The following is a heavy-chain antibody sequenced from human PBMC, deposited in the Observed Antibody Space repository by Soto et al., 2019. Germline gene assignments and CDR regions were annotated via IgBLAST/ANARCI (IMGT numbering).Heavy chain of an antibody. CDR3: ARGRHNYYYGMDV. Sequence: PSETLSLTCTVSGGSISSYYWSWIRQPPGKGLEWIGYIYYSGSTNYNPSLKSRVTISVDTSKNQFSLKLSSVTAADTAVYYCARGRHNYYYGMDVWGQGTTVTVSS. V-gene: IGHV4-59*01. CDR2: IYYSGST. D-gene: IGHD2-21*01. CDR1: GGSISSYY. J-gene: IGHJ6*02.